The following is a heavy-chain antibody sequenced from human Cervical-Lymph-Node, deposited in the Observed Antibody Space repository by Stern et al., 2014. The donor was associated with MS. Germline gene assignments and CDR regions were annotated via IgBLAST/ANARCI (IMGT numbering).Heavy chain of an antibody. V-gene: IGHV3-15*01. Sequence: QLVESGGGLVKPGGSLRLSRAASGFTFRNAWMTWVRPAPGKGLEWVGRIKSKTDGGTTDYAAPVKGRFTISRDDSKTTLYLQMHSLKPEDTAVYYCTVYFNWGQGTLVTVSS. CDR2: IKSKTDGGTT. D-gene: IGHD2/OR15-2a*01. CDR1: GFTFRNAW. J-gene: IGHJ4*02. CDR3: TVYFN.